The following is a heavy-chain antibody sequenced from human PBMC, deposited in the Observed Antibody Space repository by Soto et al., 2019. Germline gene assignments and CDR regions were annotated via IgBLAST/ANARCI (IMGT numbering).Heavy chain of an antibody. Sequence: LGESLKISCKGSGYSFTSYWISWVRQMPGKGLEWMGRIDPSDSYTNYSPSFQGHVTISADKSISTAYLQWSSLKASDTAMYYCARHSSYCSSTSCYREDGMDVWGQGTTVTVSS. CDR1: GYSFTSYW. CDR2: IDPSDSYT. J-gene: IGHJ6*02. V-gene: IGHV5-10-1*01. D-gene: IGHD2-2*01. CDR3: ARHSSYCSSTSCYREDGMDV.